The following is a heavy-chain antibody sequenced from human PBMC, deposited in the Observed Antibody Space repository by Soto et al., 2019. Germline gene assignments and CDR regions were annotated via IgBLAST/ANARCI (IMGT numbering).Heavy chain of an antibody. D-gene: IGHD3-16*01. CDR3: ALGGSSGWPFDY. CDR2: IYWNDDK. V-gene: IGHV2-5*01. J-gene: IGHJ4*02. Sequence: GSGPTLVNPTQTLTLTCTFSGFSLSTSGVGVGWIRQPPGKALEWLALIYWNDDKRYSPSLKSRLTITKDTSKNQVVLTMTNMDTLYTATYYCALGGSSGWPFDYWGQGTLVTVSS. CDR1: GFSLSTSGVG.